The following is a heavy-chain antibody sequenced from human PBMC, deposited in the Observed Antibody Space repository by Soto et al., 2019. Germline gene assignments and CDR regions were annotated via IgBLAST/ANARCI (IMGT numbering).Heavy chain of an antibody. CDR1: GGSMSSGGYS. CDR2: IYHSGST. CDR3: ARGAEGYCISTSCYELSY. V-gene: IGHV4-30-2*01. D-gene: IGHD2-2*01. Sequence: QLQLQESGSGLVKPSQTLSLTCAVSGGSMSSGGYSWSWIRQPPGKGLEWIGYIYHSGSTYYNPSLKSRVTISVDRSKNQFSLKLSSVTAADTAVYYCARGAEGYCISTSCYELSYWGQGTLVTVSS. J-gene: IGHJ4*02.